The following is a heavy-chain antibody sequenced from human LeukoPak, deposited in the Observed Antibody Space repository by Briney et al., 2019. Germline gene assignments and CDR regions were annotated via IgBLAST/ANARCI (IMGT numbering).Heavy chain of an antibody. V-gene: IGHV4-34*01. Sequence: SETLSLTCAVHGGSFSGYYWNWIRQSPGKGLEWIGEINHSGSTNYNPSPKSRVTMSVDSSKNQFSLKLSSVTAADTAVYYCATATYYDILTADPAGNWFDPWGQGTLVTVSS. CDR3: ATATYYDILTADPAGNWFDP. CDR1: GGSFSGYY. J-gene: IGHJ5*02. D-gene: IGHD3-9*01. CDR2: INHSGST.